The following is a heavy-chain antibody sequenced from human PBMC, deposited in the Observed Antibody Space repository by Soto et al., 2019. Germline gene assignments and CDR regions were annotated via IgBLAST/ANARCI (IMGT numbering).Heavy chain of an antibody. J-gene: IGHJ5*02. D-gene: IGHD1-7*01. Sequence: SETLSLTCTVSGGPISSYRWSWIRQPAGKGLEWIGRLNTYGNTHYNPSLKSRVTVSVDTSRNQFFLTLRSVTAADSAVYHCGRESGETWDYEASWGQGTPVTVS. V-gene: IGHV4-4*07. CDR1: GGPISSYR. CDR3: GRESGETWDYEAS. CDR2: LNTYGNT.